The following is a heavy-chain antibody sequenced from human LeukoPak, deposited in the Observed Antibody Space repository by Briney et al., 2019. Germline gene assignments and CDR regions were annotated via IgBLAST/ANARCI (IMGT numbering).Heavy chain of an antibody. Sequence: SETLSLTCAVYGGSFSGYYWSWIRQPPGKGLEWIGEINHSGSTNYNPSLKSRVTISVDTSKNQFSLKLSSVTAADTAVYYCARGGGRVVVIGHYYMDVWGKGTTVTVSS. D-gene: IGHD3-22*01. CDR1: GGSFSGYY. J-gene: IGHJ6*03. V-gene: IGHV4-34*01. CDR2: INHSGST. CDR3: ARGGGRVVVIGHYYMDV.